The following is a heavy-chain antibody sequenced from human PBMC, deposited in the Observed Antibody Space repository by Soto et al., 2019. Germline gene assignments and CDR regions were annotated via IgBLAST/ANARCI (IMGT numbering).Heavy chain of an antibody. J-gene: IGHJ6*03. Sequence: ASVKVSCKASGYIFTNYDINWVRQAPGQGLEWMGWMNPNSGNTGYAQKFQGRVTMTRNTSISTAYMELSSLRSEDTAVYYCARSVRDYGSGQDYMDVWGKGTTVTVSS. CDR3: ARSVRDYGSGQDYMDV. CDR2: MNPNSGNT. CDR1: GYIFTNYD. D-gene: IGHD3-10*01. V-gene: IGHV1-8*01.